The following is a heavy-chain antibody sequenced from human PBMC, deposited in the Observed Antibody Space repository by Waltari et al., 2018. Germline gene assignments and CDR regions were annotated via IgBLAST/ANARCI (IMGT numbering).Heavy chain of an antibody. V-gene: IGHV4-39*01. CDR2: MYYTGTT. CDR1: GGSIISSSYY. CDR3: DY. Sequence: QMQLQGSGPGPVQPSETLSLTRPVSGGSIISSSYYWGWIRQPPGKGLDWIGNMYYTGTTYYKPSLKSRVTISADTAVYYCARGGWDRGGYSSKWYYFDYWSQGTLVTVSS. J-gene: IGHJ4*02. D-gene: IGHD6-13*01.